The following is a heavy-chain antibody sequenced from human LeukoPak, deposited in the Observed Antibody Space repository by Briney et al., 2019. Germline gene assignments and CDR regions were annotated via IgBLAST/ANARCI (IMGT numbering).Heavy chain of an antibody. V-gene: IGHV4-38-2*02. CDR1: GYSISSGYY. D-gene: IGHD3-9*01. CDR3: ARDAADFEWLTIDF. Sequence: SETLSLTCAVSGYSISSGYYWGWIRQPPGKGLEWIGSIYHSGSTYYNPSLKSRVTISVDTSKNQFSLKLSSVTAADTAVYYCARDAADFEWLTIDFWGQGTLVTVSS. J-gene: IGHJ4*02. CDR2: IYHSGST.